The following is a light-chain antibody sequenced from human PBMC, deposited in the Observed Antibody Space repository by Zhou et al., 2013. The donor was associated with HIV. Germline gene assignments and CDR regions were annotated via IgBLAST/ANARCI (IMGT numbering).Light chain of an antibody. Sequence: EIVLTQSPGTLSLSPGESATLPCRASQSISSNFLAWYQQKPGQAPRLLIYGASNRATGIPDRFSGSGSGTDFTLTINRLEPEDFVVYYCQQYGDSPRTFGQGTKVEI. J-gene: IGKJ1*01. CDR3: QQYGDSPRT. CDR2: GAS. V-gene: IGKV3-20*01. CDR1: QSISSNF.